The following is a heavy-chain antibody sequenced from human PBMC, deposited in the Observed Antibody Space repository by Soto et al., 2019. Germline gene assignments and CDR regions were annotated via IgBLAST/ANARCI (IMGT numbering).Heavy chain of an antibody. V-gene: IGHV4-30-2*01. Sequence: SETLSLTCAVSGGSISSGGYSWSWIRQPPGKGLEWIGYIYHSGSTYYNPSLKSRVTISVDRSKNQFSLKLSSVTAADTAVYYCARGEAMVLDYWGQGTLVTVSS. D-gene: IGHD5-18*01. J-gene: IGHJ4*02. CDR2: IYHSGST. CDR1: GGSISSGGYS. CDR3: ARGEAMVLDY.